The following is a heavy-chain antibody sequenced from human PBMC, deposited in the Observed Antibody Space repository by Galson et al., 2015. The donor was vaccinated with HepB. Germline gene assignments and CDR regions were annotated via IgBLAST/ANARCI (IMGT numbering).Heavy chain of an antibody. D-gene: IGHD2-21*02. CDR1: GGPFSSYT. J-gene: IGHJ5*02. Sequence: SCKASGGPFSSYTISWVRQAPGQGLEWMGRIIPSLDMANYAQKFQGRVTITADKVTNTAYMELSSLRSEDTALYYCARDWHTVVVTAIHNWFDPWGQGTLVTGSS. CDR3: ARDWHTVVVTAIHNWFDP. CDR2: IIPSLDMA. V-gene: IGHV1-69*04.